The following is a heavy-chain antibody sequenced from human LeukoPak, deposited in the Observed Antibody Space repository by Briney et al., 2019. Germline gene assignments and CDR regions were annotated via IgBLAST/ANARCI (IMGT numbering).Heavy chain of an antibody. CDR1: GFTFSSCA. J-gene: IGHJ4*02. V-gene: IGHV3-23*01. Sequence: GGSLRLSCAASGFTFSSCAMSWVRQAPGKGLEWVSAISGSGGSTYYADSVKGRFTISRDNSKNTLYLQMNSLRAEDTAVYYCAKDDAWIQLWSYFDYWGQGTLVTVSS. CDR2: ISGSGGST. D-gene: IGHD5-18*01. CDR3: AKDDAWIQLWSYFDY.